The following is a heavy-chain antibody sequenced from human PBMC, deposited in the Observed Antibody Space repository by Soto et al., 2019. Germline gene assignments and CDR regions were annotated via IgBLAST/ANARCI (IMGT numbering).Heavy chain of an antibody. CDR1: GGSFSGYY. J-gene: IGHJ5*02. V-gene: IGHV4-34*01. CDR2: INHSGST. Sequence: SETLSLTCAVYGGSFSGYYWSWIRQPPGKGLEWIGEINHSGSTNYNPSLKSRVTISVDTSKNQFSLKLSSVTAADTAVYYCARETSLGYCSGGSCRWFDPWGQGTLVTVSS. D-gene: IGHD2-15*01. CDR3: ARETSLGYCSGGSCRWFDP.